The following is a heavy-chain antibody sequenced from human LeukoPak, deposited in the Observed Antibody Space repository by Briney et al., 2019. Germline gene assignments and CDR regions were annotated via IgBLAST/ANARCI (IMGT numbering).Heavy chain of an antibody. J-gene: IGHJ3*01. CDR3: ARSSYSSSSSV. Sequence: GGSLRLSCAVSGFTFSGFWMSWSRQAPGRGLEWVASINSDGSEGYYADVVKGRFTISRDNAKNSLYLQINSLRAEDTAVYYCARSSYSSSSSVWGQGTMVTVSS. CDR1: GFTFSGFW. CDR2: INSDGSEG. V-gene: IGHV3-7*03. D-gene: IGHD6-6*01.